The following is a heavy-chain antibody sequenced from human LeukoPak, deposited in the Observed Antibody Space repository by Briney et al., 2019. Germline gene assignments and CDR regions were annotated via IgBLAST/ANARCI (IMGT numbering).Heavy chain of an antibody. J-gene: IGHJ2*01. CDR2: IKNDGSST. CDR1: GFTFSSYW. Sequence: GGSLRLSCAASGFTFSSYWMHWVLQAPGKGLVWVSRIKNDGSSTNYADSVKGRFTISRDNAKNTLYLQMNSLRAEDTAVYYCARGRRTTVTTDWYFDLWGRGTLVTVSS. V-gene: IGHV3-74*01. CDR3: ARGRRTTVTTDWYFDL. D-gene: IGHD4-17*01.